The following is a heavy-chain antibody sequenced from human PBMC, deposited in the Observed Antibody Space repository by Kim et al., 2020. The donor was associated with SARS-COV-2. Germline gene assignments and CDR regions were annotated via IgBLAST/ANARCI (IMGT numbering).Heavy chain of an antibody. Sequence: LSLTCAASGFTFSSYAMSWVRQAPGKGLEWVSAISGSGGSTYYADSVKGRFTISRDNSKNTLYLQMNSQRAEDTAVYYCAKSYHLGRGSFDYWGQGTLVTVST. V-gene: IGHV3-23*01. J-gene: IGHJ4*02. CDR1: GFTFSSYA. CDR3: AKSYHLGRGSFDY. CDR2: ISGSGGST.